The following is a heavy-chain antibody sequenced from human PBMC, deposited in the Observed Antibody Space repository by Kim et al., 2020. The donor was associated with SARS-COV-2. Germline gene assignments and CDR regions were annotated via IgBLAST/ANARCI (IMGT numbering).Heavy chain of an antibody. D-gene: IGHD3-10*01. CDR2: ISSSSSYI. V-gene: IGHV3-21*01. CDR3: ARDLSAVWIGELPYYGMDV. Sequence: GGSLRLSCAASGFTFSSYSMNWVRQAPGKGLEWVSSISSSSSYIYYADSVKGRFTISRDNAKNSLYLQMNSLRAEDTAVYYCARDLSAVWIGELPYYGMDVWGQGTTVTVSS. CDR1: GFTFSSYS. J-gene: IGHJ6*02.